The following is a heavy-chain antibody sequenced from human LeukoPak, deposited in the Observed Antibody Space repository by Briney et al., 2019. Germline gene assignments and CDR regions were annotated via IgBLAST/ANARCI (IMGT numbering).Heavy chain of an antibody. CDR3: AKDVYDSSGYDWFDP. Sequence: GGSLRLSCAASGFTFSSYAMSWVRQAPGKGLEWASAISGSGGSTYYADSVKGRFTISRDNSKNTLYLQMNSLRAEDTAVYYCAKDVYDSSGYDWFDPWGQGTLVTVSS. CDR2: ISGSGGST. D-gene: IGHD3-22*01. J-gene: IGHJ5*02. CDR1: GFTFSSYA. V-gene: IGHV3-23*01.